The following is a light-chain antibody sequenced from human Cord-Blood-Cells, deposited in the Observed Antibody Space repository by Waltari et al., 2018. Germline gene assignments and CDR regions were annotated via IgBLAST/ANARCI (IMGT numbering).Light chain of an antibody. CDR1: QSVSSY. V-gene: IGKV3-11*01. J-gene: IGKJ4*01. CDR3: QQRSNWPLT. Sequence: DIVLTQPPATLALSAGERATLSCRASQSVSSYLAWYQQKPGQAPRLLIYDASNRATGIPARFSGSGSGTDFTLTISSLEPEDFAVYYCQQRSNWPLTFGGGTKVEIK. CDR2: DAS.